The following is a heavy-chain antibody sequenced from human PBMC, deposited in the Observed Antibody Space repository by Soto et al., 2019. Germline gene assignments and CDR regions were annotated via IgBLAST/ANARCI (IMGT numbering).Heavy chain of an antibody. D-gene: IGHD3-16*01. CDR2: IYYSGTT. V-gene: IGHV4-39*01. J-gene: IGHJ6*02. CDR1: GGSISSNSYY. CDR3: ARHKGGYYSGVDV. Sequence: QLQLQESGPGLVKPSETLSLTCTVSGGSISSNSYYWAWIRQPPGKGLEWIGNIYYSGTTYYNPSLKSRVPISVDTSKNQFSLKLSSVTAADTAVYYYARHKGGYYSGVDVWGQGTTVTVSS.